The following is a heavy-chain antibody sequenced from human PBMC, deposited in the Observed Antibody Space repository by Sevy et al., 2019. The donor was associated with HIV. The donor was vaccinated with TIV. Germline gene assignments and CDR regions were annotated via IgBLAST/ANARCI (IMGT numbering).Heavy chain of an antibody. CDR3: ARLAAAGYYFDY. CDR1: GYTVTGYY. V-gene: IGHV1-2*02. Sequence: ASVKVSCKASGYTVTGYYMHWVRQAPGQGLEWMGWINPNSGGTNYAQKFQGRVTMTRDTSISTAYMELSRLRSDDTAVYDCARLAAAGYYFDYWGQGTLVTVSS. CDR2: INPNSGGT. J-gene: IGHJ4*02. D-gene: IGHD6-13*01.